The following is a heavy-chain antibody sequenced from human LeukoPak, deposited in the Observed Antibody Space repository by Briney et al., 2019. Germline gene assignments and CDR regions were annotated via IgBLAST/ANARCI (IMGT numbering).Heavy chain of an antibody. J-gene: IGHJ3*02. Sequence: SETLSLTCAVYGGSFSGYYWSWIRQPPGKGLEWIGEINHSGSTNYNPSLKSRVTISVDTSKNQFSLKLSSVTAADTAVYYCARVSYGSGSYAAFDIWGQGTMVTVSS. CDR2: INHSGST. V-gene: IGHV4-34*01. CDR3: ARVSYGSGSYAAFDI. D-gene: IGHD3-10*01. CDR1: GGSFSGYY.